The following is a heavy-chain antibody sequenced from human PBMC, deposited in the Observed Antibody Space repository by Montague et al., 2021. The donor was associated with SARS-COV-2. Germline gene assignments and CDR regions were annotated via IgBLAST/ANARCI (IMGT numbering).Heavy chain of an antibody. Sequence: SETLSLTCAVHGGSFSTYSWNWIRQPPGKGLEWIGEIHPGGSTNYNPSPKSRVTISADTSKNQFSLKLTSVAAADTAVYYCARLGDGVVPSPILGVGPYYSYYYMDVWGKGTTVTVSS. D-gene: IGHD3-10*01. CDR2: IHPGGST. J-gene: IGHJ6*03. V-gene: IGHV4-34*01. CDR3: ARLGDGVVPSPILGVGPYYSYYYMDV. CDR1: GGSFSTYS.